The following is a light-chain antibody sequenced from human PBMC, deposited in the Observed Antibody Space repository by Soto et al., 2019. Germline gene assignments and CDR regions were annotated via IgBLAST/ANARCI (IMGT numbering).Light chain of an antibody. CDR2: EVT. CDR3: RSYPSSNTSV. J-gene: IGLJ1*01. CDR1: SSDVGGHNY. Sequence: QSALTQPASVSASPGQSITISCTGTSSDVGGHNYVSWYQQHPGKAPKLMIYEVTNRPSGVSNRFSGSKSGNTASLTISWLQAKDEADYYCRSYPSSNTSVFGTGTKVTVL. V-gene: IGLV2-14*01.